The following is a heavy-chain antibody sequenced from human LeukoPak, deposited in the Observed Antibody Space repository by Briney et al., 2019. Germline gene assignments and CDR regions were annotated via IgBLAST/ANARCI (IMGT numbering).Heavy chain of an antibody. Sequence: PGGSLRLSCAASGFSLTDYAMHWVRQAPGKGLEWVSSISSSSSYIYYADSVKGRFTISRDNAKNSLYLQMNSLRAEDTAVYYCARAGKQQPYFDYWGQGTLVTVSS. D-gene: IGHD6-13*01. V-gene: IGHV3-21*01. CDR1: GFSLTDYA. J-gene: IGHJ4*02. CDR2: ISSSSSYI. CDR3: ARAGKQQPYFDY.